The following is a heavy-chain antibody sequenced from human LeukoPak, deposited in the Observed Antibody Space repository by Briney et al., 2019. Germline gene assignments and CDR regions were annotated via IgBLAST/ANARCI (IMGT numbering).Heavy chain of an antibody. CDR1: GFTFSSYA. J-gene: IGHJ4*02. CDR3: ARGSAIVATDGELDY. CDR2: ISYDGSNK. D-gene: IGHD5-12*01. Sequence: PGRSLRLSCAASGFTFSSYAMHWVGQARGKGLEWVAVISYDGSNKYYADSVKGRFTISRDNSKNTLYLQMNSLRAEDTAVYYCARGSAIVATDGELDYWGQGTLVTVSS. V-gene: IGHV3-30-3*01.